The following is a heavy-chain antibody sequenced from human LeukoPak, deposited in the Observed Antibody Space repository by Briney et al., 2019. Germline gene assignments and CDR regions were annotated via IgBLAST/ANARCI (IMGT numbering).Heavy chain of an antibody. D-gene: IGHD3-16*02. CDR3: AKVRYYDYVWGSYRSD. Sequence: PGGSPRLSCAASGFTFSIYAMSWVRQAPGKGLEWVSGISGSGGSAYFADSVTGRFTISGDNSKNTLYLQMNSLRAEDTAVYYCAKVRYYDYVWGSYRSDWGQGTLVTVSS. J-gene: IGHJ4*02. V-gene: IGHV3-23*01. CDR1: GFTFSIYA. CDR2: ISGSGGSA.